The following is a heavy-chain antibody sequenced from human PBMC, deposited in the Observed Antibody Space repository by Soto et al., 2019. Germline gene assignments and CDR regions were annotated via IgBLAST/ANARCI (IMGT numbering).Heavy chain of an antibody. Sequence: ASVKVSCKASGYTFTNFGIIWVRQAPGQGLEGMAWISSDHGNTHSAGKFQGRVTLTTATDTTTAYMELRNLRSDATAMYFCESDGVGGAAPGISYYYRGMDVWGQGTTVTVSS. CDR1: GYTFTNFG. CDR3: ESDGVGGAAPGISYYYRGMDV. V-gene: IGHV1-18*01. CDR2: ISSDHGNT. D-gene: IGHD6-13*01. J-gene: IGHJ6*02.